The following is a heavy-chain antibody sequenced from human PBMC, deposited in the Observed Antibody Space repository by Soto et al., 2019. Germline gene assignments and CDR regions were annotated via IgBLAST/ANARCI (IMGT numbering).Heavy chain of an antibody. J-gene: IGHJ3*02. D-gene: IGHD6-19*01. CDR3: AARSGWYDAFDI. V-gene: IGHV1-58*01. CDR1: GFTFTSSA. Sequence: QMQLVQSGPEVKKPGTSVKVSCKASGFTFTSSAVQWVRQARGQRLEWIGWIVVGSGNTNYAQKFQERVTITRDMSTSTAYMELSSLSSEDTAVYYCAARSGWYDAFDIWGQGTMVTVSS. CDR2: IVVGSGNT.